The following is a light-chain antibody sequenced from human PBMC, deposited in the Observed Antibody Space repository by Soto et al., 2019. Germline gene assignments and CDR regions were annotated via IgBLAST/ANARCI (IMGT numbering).Light chain of an antibody. CDR3: SSYTSSSTPRV. CDR2: DVS. CDR1: SSDVGGYNY. V-gene: IGLV2-14*01. Sequence: QSALTQPASVSGSPGQSITISCTGTSSDVGGYNYVSWYQQHPCKAPKLMIYDVSNRPSGVSNRFSGSKSGNTASLTISGLQAEDEADYYCSSYTSSSTPRVFGTGTKLIVL. J-gene: IGLJ1*01.